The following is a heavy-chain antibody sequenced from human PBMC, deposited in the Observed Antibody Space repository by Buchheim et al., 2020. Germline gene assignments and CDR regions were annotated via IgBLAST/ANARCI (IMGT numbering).Heavy chain of an antibody. D-gene: IGHD3-10*01. CDR3: ARGIGGFGEFGYWFDP. V-gene: IGHV1-69*01. CDR1: GGAFSSYP. Sequence: QVQLVQSGAEVKKPGSSVKVSCKTSGGAFSSYPINWMRQAPGQGLEWMGGVTPFFGTPNYAQKFQDRLTITADESTTTVYMDLSSLTSEDTAVYYCARGIGGFGEFGYWFDPWGQGTL. J-gene: IGHJ5*02. CDR2: VTPFFGTP.